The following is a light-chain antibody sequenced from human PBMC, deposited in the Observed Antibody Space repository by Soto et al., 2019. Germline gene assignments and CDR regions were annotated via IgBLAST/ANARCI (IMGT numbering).Light chain of an antibody. V-gene: IGKV1-8*01. CDR1: QGISSY. CDR3: QQYYSYPLT. Sequence: AIRMTQSPSALSASTGDRVTITCRASQGISSYLAWYQQKPGKAPKLLIYAASTLQSGVPSRFSGSGSGTDFTLTLSCLQSEDFATYSLQQYYSYPLTFGQGTRLEIK. CDR2: AAS. J-gene: IGKJ5*01.